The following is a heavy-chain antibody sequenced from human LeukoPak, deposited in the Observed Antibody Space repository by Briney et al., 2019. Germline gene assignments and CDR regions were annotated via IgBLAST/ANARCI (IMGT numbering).Heavy chain of an antibody. CDR1: GFSLSSHW. CDR3: ARNNGMDV. CDR2: VNRDGSET. J-gene: IGHJ6*02. Sequence: GGSLRLSCAASGFSLSSHWMTWVRQVPGRGPEWVANVNRDGSETYYLDSVKGRFTISKDNAKNSLYLQMNSLRAEDTALYHCARNNGMDVWGQGTTVIASS. V-gene: IGHV3-7*03.